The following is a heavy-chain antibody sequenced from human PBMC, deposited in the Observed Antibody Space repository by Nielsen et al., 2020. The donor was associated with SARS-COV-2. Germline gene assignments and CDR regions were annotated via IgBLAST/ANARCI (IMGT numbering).Heavy chain of an antibody. CDR3: ALSHDYGDFRFDP. V-gene: IGHV3-20*01. CDR2: INWNGGST. CDR1: GFTFDDYG. Sequence: GESLKISCAASGFTFDDYGMSWVRQAPGKGLEWVSGINWNGGSTGYADSVKGRFTISRDNAKNSLYLQMNSLRAEDTALYHCALSHDYGDFRFDPWGQGTLVTVSS. D-gene: IGHD4-17*01. J-gene: IGHJ5*02.